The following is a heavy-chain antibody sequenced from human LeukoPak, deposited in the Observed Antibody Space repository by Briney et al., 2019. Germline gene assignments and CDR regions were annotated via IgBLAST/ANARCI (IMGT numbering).Heavy chain of an antibody. Sequence: GGSLRLSCAASGFTFDDYTMYWVRQPPGKGLEWVSLLTWNADRTYYADSVKGRFTISRDNSKNSLYLQMNSLKIEDTAFYYCARDIAVAATGGAFDYWGQGTLVTVSS. CDR2: LTWNADRT. D-gene: IGHD2-15*01. J-gene: IGHJ4*02. CDR3: ARDIAVAATGGAFDY. V-gene: IGHV3-43*01. CDR1: GFTFDDYT.